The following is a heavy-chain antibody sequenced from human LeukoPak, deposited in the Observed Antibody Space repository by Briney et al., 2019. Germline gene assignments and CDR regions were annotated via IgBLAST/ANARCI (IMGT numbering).Heavy chain of an antibody. CDR1: GFTFDDYA. Sequence: PGGSLRLSCAASGFTFDDYAMHWVRQAPGKGLEWVSGISWNSGSIGYADSVKGRFTISRDNAKNSLYLQMNSLRAEDTALYYCARDRPRYCGRTSCPVDYWGQGILVTVSS. CDR2: ISWNSGSI. V-gene: IGHV3-9*01. J-gene: IGHJ4*02. CDR3: ARDRPRYCGRTSCPVDY. D-gene: IGHD2-2*01.